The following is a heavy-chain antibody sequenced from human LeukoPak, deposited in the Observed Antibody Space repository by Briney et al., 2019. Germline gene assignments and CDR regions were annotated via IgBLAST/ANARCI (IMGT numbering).Heavy chain of an antibody. CDR1: GFSFSTYG. CDR3: ARENEDTAMVTGTIDY. D-gene: IGHD5-18*01. J-gene: IGHJ4*02. V-gene: IGHV3-33*01. Sequence: GRSLRLSCAASGFSFSTYGMHWVRQPPGKGLEWVAVIWYDGSNKYYADSVKGRFTISRDNSKNTLYLQMSSLRADDTAVYYCARENEDTAMVTGTIDYWGQGTLVTVSS. CDR2: IWYDGSNK.